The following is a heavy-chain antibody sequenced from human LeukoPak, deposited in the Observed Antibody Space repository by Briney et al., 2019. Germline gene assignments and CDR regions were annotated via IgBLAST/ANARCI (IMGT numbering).Heavy chain of an antibody. D-gene: IGHD5-18*01. CDR2: FDPEDGET. J-gene: IGHJ4*02. Sequence: ASVKVSCKVSGYTLTELSMHWVRQAPGKGLEWMGGFDPEDGETIYAQKFQGRVTMTEDTSTDTAYMELSSLRSEDTAVYYCAMRGYRGYYFDYWGQGTLVTVSS. V-gene: IGHV1-24*01. CDR1: GYTLTELS. CDR3: AMRGYRGYYFDY.